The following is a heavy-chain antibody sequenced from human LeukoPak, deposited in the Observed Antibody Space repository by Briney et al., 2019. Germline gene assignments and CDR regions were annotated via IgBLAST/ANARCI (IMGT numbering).Heavy chain of an antibody. V-gene: IGHV1-46*01. D-gene: IGHD5-18*01. J-gene: IGHJ4*02. Sequence: ASVKVSCKASGYTFTTYYMHWVRQAPGQGLEWMGIINPSSGSTSYAQKFQGRVTMTRDTSTSTVYMELSSLRSEDTAIYYCARVLGAHRYGSIDHWGQGTLVTVSA. CDR2: INPSSGST. CDR3: ARVLGAHRYGSIDH. CDR1: GYTFTTYY.